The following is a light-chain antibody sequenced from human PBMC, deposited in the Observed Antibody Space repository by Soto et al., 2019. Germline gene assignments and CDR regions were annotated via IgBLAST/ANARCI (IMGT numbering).Light chain of an antibody. CDR1: SSDVGGYYY. V-gene: IGLV2-11*01. Sequence: QSALTQPRSVSGSPGQSVTISCTGTSSDVGGYYYVSWYQQHPGKAPKLMIYDVNKRPSGVPDRFSASKSGITASLTISGLQAEDEADYYCCSYAGTYAFYVFGTGTKVPVL. CDR3: CSYAGTYAFYV. J-gene: IGLJ1*01. CDR2: DVN.